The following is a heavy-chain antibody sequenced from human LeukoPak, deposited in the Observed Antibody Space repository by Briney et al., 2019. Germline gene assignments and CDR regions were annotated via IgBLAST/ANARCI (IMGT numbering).Heavy chain of an antibody. D-gene: IGHD6-19*01. Sequence: SETLSLTCTVSGDSISTSSYYWGWIRQPPGKGLEWIGYIYHSGSTYYNPSLKSRVTISVDRSKNQFSLKLSSVTAADTAVYYCAGSIAVAGTWSWWFDPWGQGTLVTVSS. J-gene: IGHJ5*02. V-gene: IGHV4-39*07. CDR3: AGSIAVAGTWSWWFDP. CDR2: IYHSGST. CDR1: GDSISTSSYY.